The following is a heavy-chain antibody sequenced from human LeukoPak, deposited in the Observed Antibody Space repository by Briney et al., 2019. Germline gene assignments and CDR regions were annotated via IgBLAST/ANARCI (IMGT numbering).Heavy chain of an antibody. V-gene: IGHV3-23*01. D-gene: IGHD6-19*01. CDR1: GFTFSSYA. CDR3: AKDRIAVAGTKDY. CDR2: ISGSGGST. J-gene: IGHJ4*02. Sequence: SGGPLRLYCAASGFTFSSYAMSWVRQAPGKGLEWVSAISGSGGSTYYADSVKGRFTISRDNSKNTLYLQMNSLRAEDTAVYYCAKDRIAVAGTKDYWGQGTLVTVSS.